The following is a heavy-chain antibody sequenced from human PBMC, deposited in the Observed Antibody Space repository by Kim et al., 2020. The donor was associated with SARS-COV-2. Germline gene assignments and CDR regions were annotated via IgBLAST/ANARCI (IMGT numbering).Heavy chain of an antibody. Sequence: GGSLRLSCAASGFTFSSYGMHWVRQAPVKGLEWVAVIWYDGSNKYYADSVKGRFTISRDNSKNTLYLQMNSLRAEDTAVYYCARDTRDYYGMDVWGQGTTVTVSS. CDR1: GFTFSSYG. CDR3: ARDTRDYYGMDV. J-gene: IGHJ6*02. V-gene: IGHV3-33*01. CDR2: IWYDGSNK.